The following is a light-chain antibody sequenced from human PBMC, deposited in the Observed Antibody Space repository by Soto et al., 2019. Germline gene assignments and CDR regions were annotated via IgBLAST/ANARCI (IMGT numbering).Light chain of an antibody. CDR1: PSVSNY. CDR2: DAS. J-gene: IGKJ1*01. CDR3: HQRSRA. V-gene: IGKV3-11*01. Sequence: EIVLTQSPVTLSLSPGERATLSCRASPSVSNYLAWYQQKPGQAPRLLIYDASNRATGIPARFSGSGSGTDFTLTISRLEPEDFAVYYCHQRSRAFGQGTKVEIK.